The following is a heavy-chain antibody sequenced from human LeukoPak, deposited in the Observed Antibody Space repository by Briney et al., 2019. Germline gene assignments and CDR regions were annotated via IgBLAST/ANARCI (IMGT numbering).Heavy chain of an antibody. Sequence: SQTLSLTCAISGDSVSSNSTAWNWIRQSPSRGLECLGRTYYRSKWYNDYAVSVKSRITINPDTSKNQFSLQLNSVTPEDTAVYYCARSPVEYSYNSYVDYWGQGTLVTVSS. J-gene: IGHJ4*02. CDR3: ARSPVEYSYNSYVDY. D-gene: IGHD5-18*01. CDR2: TYYRSKWYN. V-gene: IGHV6-1*01. CDR1: GDSVSSNSTA.